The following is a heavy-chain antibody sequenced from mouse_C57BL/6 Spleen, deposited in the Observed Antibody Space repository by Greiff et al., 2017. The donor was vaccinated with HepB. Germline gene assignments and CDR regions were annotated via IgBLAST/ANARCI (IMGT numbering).Heavy chain of an antibody. Sequence: QVQLQQSGAELARPGASVKLSCKASGYTFTSYGISWVKQRTGQGLEWIGEIYPRSGNTYYNEKFKGKATLTADKSSSTAYMELRSLTSEDSAVYFCARREYYGSSRPHYYAMDYWGQGTSVTVSS. CDR1: GYTFTSYG. CDR3: ARREYYGSSRPHYYAMDY. J-gene: IGHJ4*01. V-gene: IGHV1-81*01. CDR2: IYPRSGNT. D-gene: IGHD1-1*01.